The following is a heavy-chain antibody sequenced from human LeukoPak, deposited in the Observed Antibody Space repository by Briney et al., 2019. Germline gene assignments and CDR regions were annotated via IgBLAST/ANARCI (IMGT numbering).Heavy chain of an antibody. CDR3: ARVGGYSYGPQYYYYYYMDV. Sequence: PSETLSLTCTVSGGSISSYYWSWIRQPPGKGLEWIGYIYYSGSTNYNPSLKSRVTISVDTSTNQFSLKLSSVTAADTAVYYCARVGGYSYGPQYYYYYYMDVWGKGTTVTVSS. J-gene: IGHJ6*03. V-gene: IGHV4-59*01. CDR2: IYYSGST. CDR1: GGSISSYY. D-gene: IGHD5-18*01.